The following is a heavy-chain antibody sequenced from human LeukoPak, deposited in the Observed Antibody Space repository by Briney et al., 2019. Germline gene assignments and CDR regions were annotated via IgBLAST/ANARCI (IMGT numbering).Heavy chain of an antibody. J-gene: IGHJ4*02. CDR1: GGSISGYY. D-gene: IGHD3-22*01. V-gene: IGHV4-4*07. Sequence: SETLSLTCVVSGGSISGYYWNWIRQSAGKGLEWIGRIYSSGNTTYNPSLESRVSMSVETSKKQLSLRLSSVAAADTAVYYCARGKYDTSGYYQQFDFWGQGTLVTVSS. CDR3: ARGKYDTSGYYQQFDF. CDR2: IYSSGNT.